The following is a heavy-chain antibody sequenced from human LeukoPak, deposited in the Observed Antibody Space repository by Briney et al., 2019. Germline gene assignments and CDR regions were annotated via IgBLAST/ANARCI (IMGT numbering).Heavy chain of an antibody. CDR3: ARGAGVFDY. CDR1: GFTFSSYG. J-gene: IGHJ4*02. V-gene: IGHV3-7*01. Sequence: GGSLRLSCVDSGFTFSSYGMSWVRQAPGKGLEWVANIKQDGREKYHVDSVKGRFTISRDNAKNSLYLQMNSLRVEDTAVYFCARGAGVFDYWGQGTLVTVSS. D-gene: IGHD3-10*01. CDR2: IKQDGREK.